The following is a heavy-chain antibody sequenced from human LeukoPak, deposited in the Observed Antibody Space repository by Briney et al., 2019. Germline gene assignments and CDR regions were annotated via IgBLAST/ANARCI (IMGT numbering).Heavy chain of an antibody. CDR2: IYYSGST. D-gene: IGHD3-22*01. Sequence: SETLSLTCTVSGGSISSYYWSWIRQPPGKGLEWIGYIYYSGSTNYNPSLKSRVTISVDTSKNQFSLKLSSVTAADTAVYYCARRSDSSGYYGYYFDYWGQGTLVTVSS. J-gene: IGHJ4*02. V-gene: IGHV4-59*08. CDR3: ARRSDSSGYYGYYFDY. CDR1: GGSISSYY.